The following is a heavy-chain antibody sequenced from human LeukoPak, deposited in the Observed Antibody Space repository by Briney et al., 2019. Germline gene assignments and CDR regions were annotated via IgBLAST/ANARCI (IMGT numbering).Heavy chain of an antibody. D-gene: IGHD3-10*01. CDR3: AGRSNKYYYARPRDYAFDI. V-gene: IGHV4-34*01. CDR2: INHSGST. Sequence: SETLSLTCAVYGGSFSGYYWSWIRQPPGKGLEWIGEINHSGSTTYNPSLKSRVTISVDTSKNQFSLRLSSVTAADTAVYYCAGRSNKYYYARPRDYAFDIWGKGTMVTASS. J-gene: IGHJ3*02. CDR1: GGSFSGYY.